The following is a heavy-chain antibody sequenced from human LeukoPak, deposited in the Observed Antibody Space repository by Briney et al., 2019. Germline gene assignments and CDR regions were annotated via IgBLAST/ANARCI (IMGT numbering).Heavy chain of an antibody. CDR1: GGSFSGYY. CDR2: IYYSGST. V-gene: IGHV4-59*01. J-gene: IGHJ4*02. CDR3: ARVSGYDWESFYDY. Sequence: SETLSLACAVSGGSFSGYYWSWIRQPPGKGLEWIGYIYYSGSTNYNPSLKSRVTISIDTSKNQFSLKLSSVTAADTAVYYCARVSGYDWESFYDYWGQGTLVTVSS. D-gene: IGHD5-12*01.